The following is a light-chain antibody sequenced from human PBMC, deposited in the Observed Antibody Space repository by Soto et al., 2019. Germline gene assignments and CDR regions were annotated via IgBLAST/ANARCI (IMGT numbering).Light chain of an antibody. V-gene: IGKV3-20*01. Sequence: EIVLTQSPGTLSLSPGERATLSCRASQSISSNYLAWYQQTPGQAPRLLTYDASSRAAGIPDRFSGSGSGTDFTLTISRLEPEDFGVYYCQQYGGSPRTFGQGTKVEIK. J-gene: IGKJ1*01. CDR2: DAS. CDR1: QSISSNY. CDR3: QQYGGSPRT.